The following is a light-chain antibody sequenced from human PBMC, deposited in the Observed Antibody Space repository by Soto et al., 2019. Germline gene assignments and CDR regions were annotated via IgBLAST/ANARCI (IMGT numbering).Light chain of an antibody. Sequence: DIQMTQSPSTLSASIGDRVTITCRASQSISNWLAWYQQKPGKDPKLLIYEASNLQRGVPSRFSGSGSGTEFTLTISSLQPDDFATFYCQQYNTYSRTFGQGTKVEIK. CDR2: EAS. V-gene: IGKV1-5*03. J-gene: IGKJ1*01. CDR3: QQYNTYSRT. CDR1: QSISNW.